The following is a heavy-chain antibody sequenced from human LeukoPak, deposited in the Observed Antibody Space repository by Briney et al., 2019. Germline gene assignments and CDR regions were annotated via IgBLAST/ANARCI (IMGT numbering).Heavy chain of an antibody. J-gene: IGHJ4*02. V-gene: IGHV1-69*13. Sequence: SLKVSCKASVGTFSSYAISWVRQAPGQGLEWMGGISPIFVTANYTQKFQSRVTITADEATSTAYMALSRLRAEDTAAYYYERGKLEDEGYFDYWGQGTLVTVSS. CDR1: VGTFSSYA. CDR2: ISPIFVTA. D-gene: IGHD1-1*01. CDR3: ERGKLEDEGYFDY.